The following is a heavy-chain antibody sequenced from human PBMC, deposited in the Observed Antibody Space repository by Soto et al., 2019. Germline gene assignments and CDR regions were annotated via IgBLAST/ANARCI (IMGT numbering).Heavy chain of an antibody. D-gene: IGHD3-22*01. Sequence: ASVKVSCKASGYTFTGYYMHWVRQAPGQGLEWMGWINPNSGGTNYAQKFQGRVTMTRDTSISTAYMELSRLRSDDTAVYYCARASHYYDSSGYRPFDYWGQGTLGSVSS. CDR1: GYTFTGYY. CDR3: ARASHYYDSSGYRPFDY. CDR2: INPNSGGT. J-gene: IGHJ4*02. V-gene: IGHV1-2*02.